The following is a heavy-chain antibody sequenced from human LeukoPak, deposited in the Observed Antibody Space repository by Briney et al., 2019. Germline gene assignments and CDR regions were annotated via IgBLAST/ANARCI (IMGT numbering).Heavy chain of an antibody. CDR2: ISSSSSYI. V-gene: IGHV3-21*01. D-gene: IGHD6-19*01. J-gene: IGHJ6*02. CDR1: GFTFSSYS. Sequence: PGGSLRLSCAASGFTFSSYSMNWVRQAPGKGLEWVSSISSSSSYIYYADSVKGRFTISRDNAKNSLYLQMNSLRAEDTAVYYCARDMGIAVAGTRYYYGMGVWGQGTTVTVSS. CDR3: ARDMGIAVAGTRYYYGMGV.